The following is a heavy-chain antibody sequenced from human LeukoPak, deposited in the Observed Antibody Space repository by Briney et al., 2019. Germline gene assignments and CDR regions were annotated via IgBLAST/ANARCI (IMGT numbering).Heavy chain of an antibody. V-gene: IGHV1-24*01. CDR3: ARDYDYVWGSYRQPFDY. CDR2: FDPEDGET. D-gene: IGHD3-16*02. J-gene: IGHJ4*02. Sequence: ASVKVSCKVSGYTLTELSMHWVRQAPGKGLEWMGGFDPEDGETIYAQKFQGRVTMTEDTSTDTAYMKLSSLRSDDTAVYYCARDYDYVWGSYRQPFDYWGQGTLVTVSS. CDR1: GYTLTELS.